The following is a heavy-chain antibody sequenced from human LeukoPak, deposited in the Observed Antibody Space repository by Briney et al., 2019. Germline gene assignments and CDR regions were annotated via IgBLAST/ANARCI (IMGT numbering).Heavy chain of an antibody. CDR1: GFTFSGSG. Sequence: GGSLRLCCVASGFTFSGSGMHWVRQAPGKGLEWVTLLHLDGNNKYYTDSVKGRFTISRDISTNTLYLQMDSLRPAHTAVYYCAKDLTGSYTIDYWGQGTLVTVSS. J-gene: IGHJ4*02. V-gene: IGHV3-30*02. D-gene: IGHD2-2*02. CDR3: AKDLTGSYTIDY. CDR2: LHLDGNNK.